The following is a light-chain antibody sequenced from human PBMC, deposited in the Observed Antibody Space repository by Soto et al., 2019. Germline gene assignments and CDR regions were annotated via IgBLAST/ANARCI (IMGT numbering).Light chain of an antibody. Sequence: SYELTQPPSVSVAPGQTARITCGGNNIGSKSVHWYQQKPGQAPVLVVYDDSARPSGIPERFSGSNSGNTATLTISRVEAGDEADYYCQVWDSSSDPVVFGGGTKVTVL. V-gene: IGLV3-21*02. CDR2: DDS. CDR3: QVWDSSSDPVV. CDR1: NIGSKS. J-gene: IGLJ2*01.